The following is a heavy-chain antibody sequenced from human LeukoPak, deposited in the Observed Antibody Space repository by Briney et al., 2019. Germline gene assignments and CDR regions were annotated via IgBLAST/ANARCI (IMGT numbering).Heavy chain of an antibody. J-gene: IGHJ4*02. CDR1: GGSISSSSYY. D-gene: IGHD3-3*01. Sequence: SETLSLTCTVSGGSISSSSYYWGWIRQPPGKGLEWIGSIYYSGSTYYNPSLKSRVTISVDTSKNQFSLKLSSVTAADTAVYYCASLGTIFGVVPTDYWGQGTLVTVSS. CDR2: IYYSGST. V-gene: IGHV4-39*01. CDR3: ASLGTIFGVVPTDY.